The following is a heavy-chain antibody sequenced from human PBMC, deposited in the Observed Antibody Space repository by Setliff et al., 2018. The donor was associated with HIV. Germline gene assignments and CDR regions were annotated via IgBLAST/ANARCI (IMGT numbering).Heavy chain of an antibody. CDR2: ISAYNGST. J-gene: IGHJ4*02. Sequence: ASVKVSCKASGYTFTSYDISWVRQAPGQGLEWMGWISAYNGSTSYAQKFQGRVTMTRDTSTSTVYMELSSLRSEDTAVYYCARDPLPEGSSTIPVELFDYWGQGTLVTVSS. CDR1: GYTFTSYD. D-gene: IGHD2-2*01. CDR3: ARDPLPEGSSTIPVELFDY. V-gene: IGHV1-18*01.